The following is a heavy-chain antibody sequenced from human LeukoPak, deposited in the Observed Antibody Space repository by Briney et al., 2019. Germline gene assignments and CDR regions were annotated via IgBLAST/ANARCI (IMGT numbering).Heavy chain of an antibody. J-gene: IGHJ4*02. V-gene: IGHV4-4*02. D-gene: IGHD1-26*01. Sequence: PSETLSLTCAVSGASVSSNWWNWVRQPQGKGLEWIGEIHHSGSANYNPSLKSRVTISLDTSENHFSLRLSSVTAADTAVYYCVRDRGEFSYSHDYWGQGTLVTVSS. CDR2: IHHSGSA. CDR1: GASVSSNW. CDR3: VRDRGEFSYSHDY.